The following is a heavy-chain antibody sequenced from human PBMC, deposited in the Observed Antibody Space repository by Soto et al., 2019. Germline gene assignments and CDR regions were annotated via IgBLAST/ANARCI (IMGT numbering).Heavy chain of an antibody. Sequence: HPGGSLRLSCAASGFTFKNHAMTWFRQAPGKGLEWVSSISGSGNSTYYADSVKGRFTISRGNFKTTLSLQMNSPTGDDTAVYYCARDRGSYGYVNWGQGTPVTVSS. V-gene: IGHV3-23*01. CDR1: GFTFKNHA. J-gene: IGHJ4*02. D-gene: IGHD3-16*01. CDR2: ISGSGNST. CDR3: ARDRGSYGYVN.